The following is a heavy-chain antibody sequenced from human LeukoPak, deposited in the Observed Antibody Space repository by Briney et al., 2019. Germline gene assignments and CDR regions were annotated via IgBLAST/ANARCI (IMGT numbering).Heavy chain of an antibody. Sequence: ASVKVSCKASGYTFTHYGISWVRQAPRQPLEWMGGISAYNVNTDYVQKLQGRVTITTNTSTSTAYMGLRSLRSDDTAVSYCARDCTNGVCYLSTVTTPYYFDYWGQGSLVTVSS. J-gene: IGHJ4*02. V-gene: IGHV1-18*01. CDR1: GYTFTHYG. D-gene: IGHD2-8*01. CDR2: ISAYNVNT. CDR3: ARDCTNGVCYLSTVTTPYYFDY.